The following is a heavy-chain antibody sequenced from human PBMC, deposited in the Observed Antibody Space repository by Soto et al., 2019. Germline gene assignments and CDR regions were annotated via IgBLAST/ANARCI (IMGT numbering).Heavy chain of an antibody. Sequence: QVQLVQSGAEVKKPGSSVKVSCKASGGTFSSYAISWVRQAPGQGLEWMGGIIPIFGTANYAQKFQGRVTITADESTSTDYMELSSLRSEDTAVYYCARARVIDSSGYPDHYYYYGMDVWGQGTTVTVSS. V-gene: IGHV1-69*01. CDR3: ARARVIDSSGYPDHYYYYGMDV. CDR1: GGTFSSYA. CDR2: IIPIFGTA. D-gene: IGHD3-22*01. J-gene: IGHJ6*02.